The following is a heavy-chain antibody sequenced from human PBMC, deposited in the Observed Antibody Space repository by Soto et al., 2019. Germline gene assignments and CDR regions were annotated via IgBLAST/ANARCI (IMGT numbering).Heavy chain of an antibody. Sequence: TSETLSLTCTVSGGSISSGGYYWSWIRQHPGKGLEWIGYIYYSGSTYYNPSLKSRVTISVDTSKNQFSLKLSSVTAADTAVYYCARDLEDDYGDFGAFDIWGQGTMVTVSS. CDR3: ARDLEDDYGDFGAFDI. CDR2: IYYSGST. V-gene: IGHV4-31*03. D-gene: IGHD4-17*01. CDR1: GGSISSGGYY. J-gene: IGHJ3*02.